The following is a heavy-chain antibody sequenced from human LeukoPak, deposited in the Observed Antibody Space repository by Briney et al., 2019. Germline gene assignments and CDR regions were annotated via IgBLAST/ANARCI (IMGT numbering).Heavy chain of an antibody. J-gene: IGHJ4*02. D-gene: IGHD5-12*01. CDR1: GFTFTNYW. CDR2: MKQDGREK. CDR3: ARDKDQYSGYDSGLFDY. V-gene: IGHV3-7*01. Sequence: PGGSLRLSCVASGFTFTNYWMTWVRQAPGKGLEWVANMKQDGREKYYVDSVKGRFTISRDNAKNSLYLQMNSLRAEDTALYYCARDKDQYSGYDSGLFDYWGQGTLVTVSS.